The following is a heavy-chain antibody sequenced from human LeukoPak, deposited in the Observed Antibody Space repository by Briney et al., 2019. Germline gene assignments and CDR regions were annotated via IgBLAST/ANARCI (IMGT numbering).Heavy chain of an antibody. Sequence: SQTLSLTCTISGDSVSSNSAAWNWIRQSPSRGLEWLGRTYYRSKWYNDYAVSVKSRITINPDTSKNQFSLQLNSVTPEDTAVYYCARELLGYCSSTSCRYLYYFDYWGQGTLVTVSS. CDR1: GDSVSSNSAA. CDR2: TYYRSKWYN. V-gene: IGHV6-1*01. D-gene: IGHD2-2*01. J-gene: IGHJ4*02. CDR3: ARELLGYCSSTSCRYLYYFDY.